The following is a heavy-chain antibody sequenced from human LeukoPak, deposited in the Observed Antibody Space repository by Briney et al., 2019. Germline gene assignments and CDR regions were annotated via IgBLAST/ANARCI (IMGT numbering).Heavy chain of an antibody. D-gene: IGHD3-9*01. J-gene: IGHJ5*02. CDR3: AREGEEYYDILTGYYNWFDP. Sequence: ASVKVSCKASGYTFTSYGITWVRQAPGQGLECMGYITTYNGNTNYAEKFQGRVSMTTDTSTSTAYMELRSLRSDDTAVYYCAREGEEYYDILTGYYNWFDPWGQGTLVTVSS. V-gene: IGHV1-18*01. CDR2: ITTYNGNT. CDR1: GYTFTSYG.